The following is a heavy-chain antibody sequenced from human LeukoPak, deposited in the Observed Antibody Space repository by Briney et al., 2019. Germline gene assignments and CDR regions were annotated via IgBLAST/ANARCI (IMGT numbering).Heavy chain of an antibody. CDR2: IIPIFGTA. CDR1: GGTFSSYA. V-gene: IGHV1-69*01. D-gene: IGHD2-15*01. CDR3: AGYCSGGSCYRRPGSDY. J-gene: IGHJ4*02. Sequence: KISCKGSGGTFSSYAISWVRQAPGQGLEWMGGIIPIFGTANYAQKFQGRVTITADESTSTAYMELSSLRSEDTAVYYCAGYCSGGSCYRRPGSDYWGQGTLVTVSS.